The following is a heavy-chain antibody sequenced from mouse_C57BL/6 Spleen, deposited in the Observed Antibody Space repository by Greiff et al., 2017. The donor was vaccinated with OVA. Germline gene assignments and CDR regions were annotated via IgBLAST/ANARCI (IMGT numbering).Heavy chain of an antibody. V-gene: IGHV1-80*01. CDR3: ARQDYGSSHWYFDV. Sequence: QVQLQQSGAELVKPGASVKISCKASGYAFSSYWMNWVKQRPGNGLEWIGQIYPGDGDTNYNGKFKGKATLTADKSSSTAYMQLSSLTSEDSAVYFCARQDYGSSHWYFDVWGTGTTVTVSS. CDR1: GYAFSSYW. CDR2: IYPGDGDT. D-gene: IGHD1-1*01. J-gene: IGHJ1*03.